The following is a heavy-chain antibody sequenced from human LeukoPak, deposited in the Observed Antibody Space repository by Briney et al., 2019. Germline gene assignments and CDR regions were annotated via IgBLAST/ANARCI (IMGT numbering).Heavy chain of an antibody. D-gene: IGHD2-8*01. CDR3: ATSRTFDY. J-gene: IGHJ4*02. CDR2: INSDGSST. CDR1: GFTFSSYW. V-gene: IGHV3-74*01. Sequence: GGSLRLSCEASGFTFSSYWMHWVRQAPGKGLVWVSRINSDGSSTSYADSVKGRFTISRDNAKNTVYLQTNSLKAEDTAVYYCATSRTFDYWGQGTLVTVSS.